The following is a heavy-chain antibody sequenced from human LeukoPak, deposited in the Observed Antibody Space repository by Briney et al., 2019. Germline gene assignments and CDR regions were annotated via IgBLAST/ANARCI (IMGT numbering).Heavy chain of an antibody. J-gene: IGHJ1*01. CDR2: IKSKTDGGTI. V-gene: IGHV3-15*01. Sequence: WIRQPPGKGLEWVGRIKSKTDGGTIDYAAPVKGRFTISRDDSKDTLFLQMNSLKTEDTAVYYCTTDLSELDDSGYYAKYFHHWGQGTLVSVSS. CDR3: TTDLSELDDSGYYAKYFHH. D-gene: IGHD3-22*01.